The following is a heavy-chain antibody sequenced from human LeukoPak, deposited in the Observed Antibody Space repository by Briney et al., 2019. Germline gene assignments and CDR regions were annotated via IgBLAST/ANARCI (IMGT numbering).Heavy chain of an antibody. V-gene: IGHV1-2*02. Sequence: ASVKVSCKASGYSFTDYYMHWVRQAPGQGLEWMGWINPNSGGTKYAQKFQGRVTMTRDTSISTAYMELNRLRSGDTAVYYCARGGHSDWYGPDSVDYWGQGTLVTVSS. CDR1: GYSFTDYY. J-gene: IGHJ4*02. CDR3: ARGGHSDWYGPDSVDY. CDR2: INPNSGGT. D-gene: IGHD6-19*01.